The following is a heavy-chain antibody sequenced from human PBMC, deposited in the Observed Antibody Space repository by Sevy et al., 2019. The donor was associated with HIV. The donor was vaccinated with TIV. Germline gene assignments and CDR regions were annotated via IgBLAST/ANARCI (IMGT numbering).Heavy chain of an antibody. V-gene: IGHV4-34*01. CDR1: GGSFSGYY. J-gene: IGHJ4*02. D-gene: IGHD5-18*01. CDR3: ARFRNRYSYGPIYFDY. CDR2: INDSGST. Sequence: SETLSLTCAVYGGSFSGYYWSWIRQPPGNGLEWIGQINDSGSTNYNPSLKSRVTISVDTSKNQFSLKLSSVTAADTAVYYCARFRNRYSYGPIYFDYWGQGTLVTVSS.